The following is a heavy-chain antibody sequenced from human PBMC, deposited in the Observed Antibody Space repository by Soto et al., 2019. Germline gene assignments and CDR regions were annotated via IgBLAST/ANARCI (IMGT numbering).Heavy chain of an antibody. J-gene: IGHJ6*02. Sequence: PGGSLRLSCAASGFTFSSYWMSWVRQAPGKGLEWVANIKQDGSEKYYVDSVEGRFTISRDNAKNSLYLQMNSLRAEDTAVYYCARSTMVRGVTRSYGMDVWGQGTTVTVSS. CDR3: ARSTMVRGVTRSYGMDV. V-gene: IGHV3-7*01. CDR1: GFTFSSYW. CDR2: IKQDGSEK. D-gene: IGHD3-10*01.